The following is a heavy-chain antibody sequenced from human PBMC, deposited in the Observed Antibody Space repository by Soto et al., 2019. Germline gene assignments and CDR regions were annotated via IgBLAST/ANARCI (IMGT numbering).Heavy chain of an antibody. CDR1: GFTFSTYW. CDR3: ARGRWLRDAFAI. J-gene: IGHJ3*02. CDR2: IKQDGSEI. Sequence: PGGSLRLSCAASGFTFSTYWMSWVRQAPGKGLEWVADIKQDGSEIYYVDSVKGRFTISRDNAKNSLYLQMNSLRAEDTAVYYCARGRWLRDAFAIWGQGTMVTVSS. D-gene: IGHD5-12*01. V-gene: IGHV3-7*05.